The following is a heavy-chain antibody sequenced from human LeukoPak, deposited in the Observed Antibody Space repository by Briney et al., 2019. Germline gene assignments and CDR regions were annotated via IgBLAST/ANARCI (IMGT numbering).Heavy chain of an antibody. Sequence: ASVKVSCKASGYTFTSYYIHWVRQAPGQGLEWMAMINPSSGRTGYAQKFLGRVTMTRDTSTSTAYMELSSLRFEDTAVYYCARGSDYSYPPAYWGQGTLVTVSS. J-gene: IGHJ4*02. CDR1: GYTFTSYY. D-gene: IGHD4-11*01. CDR2: INPSSGRT. V-gene: IGHV1-46*01. CDR3: ARGSDYSYPPAY.